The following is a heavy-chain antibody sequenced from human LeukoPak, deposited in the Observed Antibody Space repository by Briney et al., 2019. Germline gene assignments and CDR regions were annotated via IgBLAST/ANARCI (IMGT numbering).Heavy chain of an antibody. J-gene: IGHJ4*02. CDR3: ARDQEGGYDLGNFDY. Sequence: ASVKVSCKASGGTFSSYAISWVRQAPGQGLEWMGWINPNSGGTNYAQKFQGRVTMTRNTSISTAYMELSRLRSDDTAVYYCARDQEGGYDLGNFDYWGQGTLVTVSS. V-gene: IGHV1-2*02. CDR1: GGTFSSYA. D-gene: IGHD5-12*01. CDR2: INPNSGGT.